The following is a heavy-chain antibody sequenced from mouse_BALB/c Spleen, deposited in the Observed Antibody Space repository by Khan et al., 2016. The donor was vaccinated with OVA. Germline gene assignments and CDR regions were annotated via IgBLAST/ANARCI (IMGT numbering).Heavy chain of an antibody. V-gene: IGHV3-2*02. CDR3: ASELGRYYALDY. D-gene: IGHD4-1*01. CDR2: ISYSGST. Sequence: EVQLLESGPGLVKPSQSLSLTCTVTGYSITSDYAWNWIRQFPGNKLEWMGYISYSGSTTYNPSLKSRISITRDTSKNQFFLQFNSVTSDDTATYYCASELGRYYALDYWGQGTSVTVSS. CDR1: GYSITSDYA. J-gene: IGHJ4*01.